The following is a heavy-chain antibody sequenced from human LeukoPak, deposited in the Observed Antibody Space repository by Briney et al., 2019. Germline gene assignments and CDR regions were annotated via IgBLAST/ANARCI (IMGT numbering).Heavy chain of an antibody. V-gene: IGHV1-18*01. J-gene: IGHJ5*02. CDR1: GYTFTSYG. CDR3: ARDRGLGYCSGGSCHSWWFDP. Sequence: GASVKVSCKASGYTFTSYGISWVRQAPGQGLEWMGWISAYNGNTNYAQKLQGRVTMTTDTSTSTAYMELRSLRSDDTAVYYCARDRGLGYCSGGSCHSWWFDPWGQGTLVTVSS. CDR2: ISAYNGNT. D-gene: IGHD2-15*01.